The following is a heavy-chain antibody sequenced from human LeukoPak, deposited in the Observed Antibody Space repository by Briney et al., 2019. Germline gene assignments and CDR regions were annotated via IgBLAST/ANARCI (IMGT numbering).Heavy chain of an antibody. CDR2: MSDSGSTI. Sequence: GGSLRLSCVASEFTLNNYGVNWVRQAPGKGLEWVSYMSDSGSTIYYADSVKGRFTISRDNAKNSLYLQMNSLRAEDTAVYYCARGWMDGDYYYYYGMDVWGQGTTVTVSS. V-gene: IGHV3-48*04. J-gene: IGHJ6*02. CDR1: EFTLNNYG. D-gene: IGHD4-17*01. CDR3: ARGWMDGDYYYYYGMDV.